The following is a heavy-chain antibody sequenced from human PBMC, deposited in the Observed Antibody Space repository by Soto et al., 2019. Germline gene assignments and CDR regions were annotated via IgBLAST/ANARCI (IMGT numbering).Heavy chain of an antibody. Sequence: SETLSLTCSFSGDSVTGHYLTWIRQSPEKGLEWIGYMHYTGFSHYNPSLKSRLTISVDRSKNHFTLKLRSVTAADTAVYYCAMVATGSYYYYYYMDVWGKGTTVTVSS. V-gene: IGHV4-59*08. CDR2: MHYTGFS. D-gene: IGHD5-12*01. CDR3: AMVATGSYYYYYYMDV. CDR1: GDSVTGHY. J-gene: IGHJ6*03.